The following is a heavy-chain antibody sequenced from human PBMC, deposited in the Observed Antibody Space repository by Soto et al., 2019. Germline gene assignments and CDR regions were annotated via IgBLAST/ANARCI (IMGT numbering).Heavy chain of an antibody. V-gene: IGHV3-21*01. J-gene: IGHJ4*02. Sequence: VGSLRLSCAASGFTFSSYSMNWVRQAPGKGLEWVSSISSSSSYIYYADSVKGRFTISRDNAKNSLYLQMNSLRAEDTAVYYCARYFLNYDSSGYYLVADYWGQGTLVTVSS. D-gene: IGHD3-22*01. CDR3: ARYFLNYDSSGYYLVADY. CDR2: ISSSSSYI. CDR1: GFTFSSYS.